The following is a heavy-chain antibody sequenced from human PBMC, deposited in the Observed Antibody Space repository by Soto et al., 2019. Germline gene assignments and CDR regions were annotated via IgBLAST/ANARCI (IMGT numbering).Heavy chain of an antibody. D-gene: IGHD6-6*01. CDR1: GYSFTSYW. CDR2: IYPGDSDT. V-gene: IGHV5-51*01. Sequence: GESLKISCKGSGYSFTSYWIGWVRQMPGKGLEWMGIIYPGDSDTRYSPSFQGQVTISADKSISTAYLQWSSLKASDTAMYYCARHSRVYSSSSHYYYYYYMDVWGKGTTVTVSS. CDR3: ARHSRVYSSSSHYYYYYYMDV. J-gene: IGHJ6*03.